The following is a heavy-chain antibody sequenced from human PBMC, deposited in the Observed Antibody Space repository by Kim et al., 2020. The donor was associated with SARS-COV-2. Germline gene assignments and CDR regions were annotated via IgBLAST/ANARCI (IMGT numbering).Heavy chain of an antibody. Sequence: GGSLRLSCAASGFTFSSYGMHWVRQAPGKGLEWVAVISYDGSNKYYADSVKGRFTISRDNSKNTLYLQMNSLRAEDTAVYYCAKDFHWSYYDSSGGFDYWGQGTLVTVSS. CDR2: ISYDGSNK. D-gene: IGHD3-22*01. J-gene: IGHJ4*02. CDR1: GFTFSSYG. V-gene: IGHV3-30*18. CDR3: AKDFHWSYYDSSGGFDY.